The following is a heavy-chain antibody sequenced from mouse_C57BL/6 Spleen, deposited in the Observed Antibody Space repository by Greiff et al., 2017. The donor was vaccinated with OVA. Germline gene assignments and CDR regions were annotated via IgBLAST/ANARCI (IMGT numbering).Heavy chain of an antibody. J-gene: IGHJ3*01. Sequence: QVQLQQSGAELVKPGASVTLSCKASGYTFTSYWMHWVKQRPGQGLEWIGMIHPNSGSTNYNEKFKSKATLTVDKSSSTAYMQLSSLTSEDSAVYYCARGGDGYPFAYWGQGTLVTVSA. CDR1: GYTFTSYW. V-gene: IGHV1-64*01. CDR3: ARGGDGYPFAY. CDR2: IHPNSGST. D-gene: IGHD2-3*01.